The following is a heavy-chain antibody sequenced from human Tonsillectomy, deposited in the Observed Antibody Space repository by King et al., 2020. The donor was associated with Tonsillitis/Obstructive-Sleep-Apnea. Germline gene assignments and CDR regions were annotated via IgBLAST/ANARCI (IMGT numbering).Heavy chain of an antibody. CDR1: GYSFTNNW. J-gene: IGHJ2*01. D-gene: IGHD3-22*01. V-gene: IGHV5-51*03. CDR2: IYPDDSDS. Sequence: QLVQSGAEVKKPGESLKISCQGSGYSFTNNWIGWVRQMPGKGLEWMGSIYPDDSDSRYSPSFQGQVTFSADKSINTVYLQWGSLKTSDTAIYFCARDSRSVVDNWYFDLWGRGTLVTVSS. CDR3: ARDSRSVVDNWYFDL.